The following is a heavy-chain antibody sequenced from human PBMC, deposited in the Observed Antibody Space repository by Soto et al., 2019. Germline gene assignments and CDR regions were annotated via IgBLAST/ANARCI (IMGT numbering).Heavy chain of an antibody. D-gene: IGHD2-21*01. Sequence: GGSLRLSCAASGFTFTSYAMGWVRQAPGKGLEWVSAVSGSGGSTYYADSVKGRFTISRDNSKSTLYLQMDSLRVEDTAVYYCAKGARSSSGSDGYKFDYWGQGTLVTVSS. J-gene: IGHJ4*02. V-gene: IGHV3-23*01. CDR3: AKGARSSSGSDGYKFDY. CDR2: VSGSGGST. CDR1: GFTFTSYA.